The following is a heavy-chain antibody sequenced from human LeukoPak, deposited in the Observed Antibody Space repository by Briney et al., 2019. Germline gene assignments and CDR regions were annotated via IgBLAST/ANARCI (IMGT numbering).Heavy chain of an antibody. V-gene: IGHV3-73*01. Sequence: QPGGSLRLSCAASGFTFSGSSMHWVRQASGKGLEWVGRIRSKANSYATAYAASGKGRCTISRDDSKNTAYLQMNSLKTEDTAVYYCTRRGHSGSYFGDFDYWGQGTLVTVSS. D-gene: IGHD1-26*01. CDR1: GFTFSGSS. J-gene: IGHJ4*02. CDR2: IRSKANSYAT. CDR3: TRRGHSGSYFGDFDY.